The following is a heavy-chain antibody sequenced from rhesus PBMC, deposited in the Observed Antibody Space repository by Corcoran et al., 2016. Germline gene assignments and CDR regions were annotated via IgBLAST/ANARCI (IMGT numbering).Heavy chain of an antibody. Sequence: QLQLQESGPGLVKPSETLSLTCAVSGGSISSNYWSWISQPPGKGLEWIGRISGSGGSPDYNPALKSRVTSSTDTSKNQFSLKLSSVTAADTAVYYCARESGSYYLDAFDFWGQGLRVTVSS. CDR2: ISGSGGSP. D-gene: IGHD3-16*01. V-gene: IGHV4-173*01. CDR1: GGSISSNY. CDR3: ARESGSYYLDAFDF. J-gene: IGHJ3*01.